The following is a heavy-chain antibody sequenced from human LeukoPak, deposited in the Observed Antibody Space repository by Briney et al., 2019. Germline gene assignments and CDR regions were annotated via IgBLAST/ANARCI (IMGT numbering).Heavy chain of an antibody. V-gene: IGHV3-48*01. CDR2: ISSSSSTI. Sequence: GGSLRLSCAASGFTFSSYSMNWVRQAPGKGLEWVSYISSSSSTIYYADSVKGRFTISRDNSKNTLYLQMNSLRAEDTAVYYCATELEWLRSYYYYGMDVWGQGTTVTVSS. J-gene: IGHJ6*02. CDR3: ATELEWLRSYYYYGMDV. D-gene: IGHD3-3*01. CDR1: GFTFSSYS.